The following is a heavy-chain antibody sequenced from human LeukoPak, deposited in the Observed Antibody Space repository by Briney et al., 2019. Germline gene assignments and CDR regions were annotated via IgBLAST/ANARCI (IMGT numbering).Heavy chain of an antibody. J-gene: IGHJ4*02. D-gene: IGHD3-22*01. CDR3: ARVSNYYDSSGYFDY. CDR2: ISSSGSTI. CDR1: GFTFSDYY. V-gene: IGHV3-11*01. Sequence: PGGSLRLSCAASGFTFSDYYMSWIRQAPGKGLEGVSYISSSGSTIYYADSVKGRFTISRDNAKNSLYLQMNSLRAEDTAVYYCARVSNYYDSSGYFDYWGQGTLVTVSS.